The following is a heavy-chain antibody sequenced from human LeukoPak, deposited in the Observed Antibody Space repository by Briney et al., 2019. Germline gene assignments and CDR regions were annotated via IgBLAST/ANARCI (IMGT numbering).Heavy chain of an antibody. Sequence: PSETLSLTCAVYGGSFSGYYWSWIRQPPGKGLEWIGEINHSGSTNYNPSLKSRVTISVDTSKNQFSLKLNSVTAADTAVYYCARHVYSSSWYIYYYGMDVWGQGTTVTVSS. J-gene: IGHJ6*02. V-gene: IGHV4-34*01. CDR3: ARHVYSSSWYIYYYGMDV. CDR1: GGSFSGYY. CDR2: INHSGST. D-gene: IGHD6-13*01.